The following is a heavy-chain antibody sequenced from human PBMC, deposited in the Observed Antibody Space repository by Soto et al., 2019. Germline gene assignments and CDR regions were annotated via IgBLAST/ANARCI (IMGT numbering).Heavy chain of an antibody. CDR2: ISAYNGNT. D-gene: IGHD6-13*01. Sequence: QVQLMQSGAEVKKPGASVKVSCKASGYTFTSYGISWVRQAPGQGLEWMGWISAYNGNTNYAQKLQGRVTMTTDTSTSTAYMELRSLRSDDTAVSYCARGLSGVAAAANDAFDIWGQGTMVTVSS. CDR3: ARGLSGVAAAANDAFDI. CDR1: GYTFTSYG. J-gene: IGHJ3*02. V-gene: IGHV1-18*01.